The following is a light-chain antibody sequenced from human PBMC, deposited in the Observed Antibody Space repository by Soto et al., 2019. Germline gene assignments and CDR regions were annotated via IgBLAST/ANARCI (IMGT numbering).Light chain of an antibody. CDR3: QQYGSSPGT. CDR1: QSVSSSY. Sequence: EIVLTQSPGTLSLSPGERATLSCRASQSVSSSYLAWYQQKPGQAPRLLIYVASSRATGIPDRFSGSGSGTGFPLTISTLEPEDFAVYYCQQYGSSPGTFGQATKLEI. J-gene: IGKJ2*01. V-gene: IGKV3-20*01. CDR2: VAS.